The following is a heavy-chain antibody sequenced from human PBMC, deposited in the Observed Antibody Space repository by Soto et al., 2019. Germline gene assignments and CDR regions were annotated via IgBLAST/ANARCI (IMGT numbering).Heavy chain of an antibody. CDR2: IYYSGST. CDR1: GCSISSYY. D-gene: IGHD3-3*01. Sequence: PSETLSLTCTVSGCSISSYYWSWIRQPPGKGLEWIGYIYYSGSTYYNPSLKSRVTVTLDSSKNQFSLKLTSVTAADTAIYYCARGHLWLEDWSQGTLVTVSS. J-gene: IGHJ4*02. CDR3: ARGHLWLED. V-gene: IGHV4-59*12.